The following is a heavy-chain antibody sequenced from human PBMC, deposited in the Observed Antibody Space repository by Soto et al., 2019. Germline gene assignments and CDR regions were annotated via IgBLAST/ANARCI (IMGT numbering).Heavy chain of an antibody. CDR2: IIPIFGTA. Sequence: SVKVSCKASGGTFSSYAISWVRQAPGQGLEWMGGIIPIFGTANYAQKFQGRVTITADKSTSTAYMELSSLRSEDTAVYYCARELGVVITSDYYYGMDVWGQGTTATVSS. D-gene: IGHD3-3*01. CDR1: GGTFSSYA. V-gene: IGHV1-69*06. CDR3: ARELGVVITSDYYYGMDV. J-gene: IGHJ6*02.